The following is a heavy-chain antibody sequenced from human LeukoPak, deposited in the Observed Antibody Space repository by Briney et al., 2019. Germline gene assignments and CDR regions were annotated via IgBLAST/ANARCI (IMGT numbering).Heavy chain of an antibody. D-gene: IGHD2-2*01. J-gene: IGHJ4*02. CDR1: GGSFSGYY. CDR3: ARGKGASCYGD. Sequence: SGTLSLTCAVYGGSFSGYYWSWIRQPPGKGLEWIGEINHSGSTNYNPSLKSRVTISVDTSKNQFSLKLSSVTAADTAVYYCARGKGASCYGDWGQGTLVTVS. V-gene: IGHV4-34*01. CDR2: INHSGST.